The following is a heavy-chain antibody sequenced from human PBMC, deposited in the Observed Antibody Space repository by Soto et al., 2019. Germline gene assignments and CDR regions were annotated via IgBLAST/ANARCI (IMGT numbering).Heavy chain of an antibody. D-gene: IGHD6-6*01. V-gene: IGHV4-34*01. CDR2: INHSGST. CDR3: ARASIAARTAINY. Sequence: QVQLQQWGAGLLKPSETLSLTCAVHGGSFSGYYWSWIRQPPGKGLEWIGEINHSGSTNYNPSLKSRVTISVDTSKNQFSLKLSSVTAADTAVYYCARASIAARTAINYWGQGTLVTVSS. J-gene: IGHJ4*02. CDR1: GGSFSGYY.